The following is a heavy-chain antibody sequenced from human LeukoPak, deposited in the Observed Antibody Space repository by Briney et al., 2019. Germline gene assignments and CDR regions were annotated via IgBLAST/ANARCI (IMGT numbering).Heavy chain of an antibody. V-gene: IGHV4-59*01. CDR1: GGSISNSY. CDR2: IYYSGST. Sequence: ASETLSLTCTVSGGSISNSYWSWIRQPPGKGLECIGYIYYSGSTNYNPSLKSRVTISVDTSKNQFSLRLSSVTAADTAVYYCARLRGAFDYWGQGTLVTVSS. CDR3: ARLRGAFDY. J-gene: IGHJ4*02. D-gene: IGHD3-16*01.